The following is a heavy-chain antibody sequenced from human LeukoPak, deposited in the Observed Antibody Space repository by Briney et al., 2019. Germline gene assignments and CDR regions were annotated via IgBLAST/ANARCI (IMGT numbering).Heavy chain of an antibody. J-gene: IGHJ4*02. Sequence: SETPSLTCTVSGGSISSHYWSWIRQPPGKGLEWIGYIYYGGSTKYNPSLKSRVTMSVDTSKNQFSLKLSSVTAADTAVYYCAREHSGSYPDYWGQGTLVTVSS. D-gene: IGHD3-10*01. CDR2: IYYGGST. CDR1: GGSISSHY. V-gene: IGHV4-59*11. CDR3: AREHSGSYPDY.